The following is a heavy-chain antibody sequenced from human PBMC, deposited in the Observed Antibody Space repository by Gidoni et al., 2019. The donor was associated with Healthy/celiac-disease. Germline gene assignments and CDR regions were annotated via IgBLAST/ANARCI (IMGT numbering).Heavy chain of an antibody. J-gene: IGHJ3*02. CDR3: AKTVRGDVPDAFDI. D-gene: IGHD3-10*01. CDR2: MSGSGGST. CDR1: GVTFSSYA. Sequence: EVQRLESGGGLVQPGGSLRLSCAASGVTFSSYAMSCVRQAPGKGLEWVSVMSGSGGSTYYADSVNGRFTISRDNSKNPLYLQMNSLRAEDTAVYYCAKTVRGDVPDAFDIWGQGTMVTVSS. V-gene: IGHV3-23*01.